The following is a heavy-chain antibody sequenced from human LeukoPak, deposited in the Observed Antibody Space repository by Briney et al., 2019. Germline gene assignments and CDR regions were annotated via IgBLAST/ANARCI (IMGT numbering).Heavy chain of an antibody. CDR2: INPNSGGT. D-gene: IGHD1-26*01. CDR1: GYTFTGYY. Sequence: ASVKVSRKASGYTFTGYYMHWVRQAPGQGLEWMGWINPNSGGTNYAQKFQGWVTMTRDTSISTAYMELSRLRSDDTAVYYCARVNSVKGILDYYFDYWGQGTLVTVSS. V-gene: IGHV1-2*04. CDR3: ARVNSVKGILDYYFDY. J-gene: IGHJ4*02.